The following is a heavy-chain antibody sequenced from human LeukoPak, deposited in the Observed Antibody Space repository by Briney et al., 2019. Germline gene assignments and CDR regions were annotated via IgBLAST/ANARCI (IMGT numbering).Heavy chain of an antibody. CDR3: AKDHSPTY. D-gene: IGHD1-1*01. J-gene: IGHJ4*02. Sequence: PGGSLRLSCAASGFTFSSYSMNWVRQAPGKGLEWVSSISSSSSYIYYADSVKGRFTISRDNSKNTLYMQMNSLRVEDTAVYYCAKDHSPTYWGQGTLVTVSS. CDR2: ISSSSSYI. CDR1: GFTFSSYS. V-gene: IGHV3-21*04.